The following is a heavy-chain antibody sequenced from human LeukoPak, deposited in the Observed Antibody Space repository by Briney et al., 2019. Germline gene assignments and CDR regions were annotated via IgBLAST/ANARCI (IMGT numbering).Heavy chain of an antibody. V-gene: IGHV3-23*01. CDR3: AKVCLPAAEVEAFDI. CDR2: NSGSGGST. J-gene: IGHJ3*02. Sequence: GGSLRLSCAASGFTFSNYAMNWVRQAPGKGLEWVSANSGSGGSTYYADSVKGRFTISRDNSKNTLYLQMNSLRAEDTAVYYCAKVCLPAAEVEAFDIWGQGTMVTVSS. D-gene: IGHD2-2*01. CDR1: GFTFSNYA.